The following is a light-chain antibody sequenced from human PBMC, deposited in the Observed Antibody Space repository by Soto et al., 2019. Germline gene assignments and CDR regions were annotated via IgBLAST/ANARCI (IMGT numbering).Light chain of an antibody. J-gene: IGKJ4*01. Sequence: EIVLTQSPGTLSLSPGERATLSCRASQSVSSSYLAWYQQKPGQAPRLLIDGASSRATGIPARVSGSGSGTDFTLTISRLEPEDFAVYYCQQYGSSPRLTFGGGTKVEIK. CDR1: QSVSSSY. CDR3: QQYGSSPRLT. V-gene: IGKV3-20*01. CDR2: GAS.